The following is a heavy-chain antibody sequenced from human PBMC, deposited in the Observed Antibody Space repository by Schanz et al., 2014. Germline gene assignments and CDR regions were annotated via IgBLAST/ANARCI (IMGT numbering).Heavy chain of an antibody. D-gene: IGHD1-1*01. CDR2: IWYDGSNK. CDR3: ARGGRTAGAFDI. Sequence: VQLLESGGGLVQPGGSLRLSCAASGFTFSSYAMSWVRQAPGKGLEWVAVIWYDGSNKYYADSVKGRFTISRDNSKNTLYLQMNSLRTEDTAVYYCARGGRTAGAFDIWGQGTMVTVSS. V-gene: IGHV3-33*08. J-gene: IGHJ3*02. CDR1: GFTFSSYA.